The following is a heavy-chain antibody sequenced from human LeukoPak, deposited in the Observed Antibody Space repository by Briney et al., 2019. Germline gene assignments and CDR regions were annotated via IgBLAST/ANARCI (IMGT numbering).Heavy chain of an antibody. Sequence: GSGPTLVNRTQTLTLTCTFSGFSLSTSGVGVGWIRQPPGKALEWLALIYWDDDKRYSPSLKSRLTITKDTSKNQVVLTMTNMDPVDTATYYCAHRQVYYYGSGSYGYFDYWGQGTLVTVSS. CDR2: IYWDDDK. V-gene: IGHV2-5*02. CDR3: AHRQVYYYGSGSYGYFDY. CDR1: GFSLSTSGVG. J-gene: IGHJ4*02. D-gene: IGHD3-10*01.